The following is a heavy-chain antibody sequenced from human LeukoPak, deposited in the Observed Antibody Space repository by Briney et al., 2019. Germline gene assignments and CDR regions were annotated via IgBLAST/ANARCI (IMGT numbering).Heavy chain of an antibody. CDR1: GGSVSSYF. V-gene: IGHV4-59*02. Sequence: PSETLSLTCTVSGGSVSSYFCSWIRQPPGKGLEWIGYMYYSGSTNYNPSLKSRVTMSVDTSKNQFSLQLSSVTAADTAVYCCAGLDNARGAFDYWGQGTLVTVSS. J-gene: IGHJ4*02. D-gene: IGHD2-2*03. CDR3: AGLDNARGAFDY. CDR2: MYYSGST.